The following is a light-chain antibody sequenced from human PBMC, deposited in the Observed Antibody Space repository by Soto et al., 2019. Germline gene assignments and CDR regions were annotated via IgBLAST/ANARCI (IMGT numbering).Light chain of an antibody. CDR2: KAS. J-gene: IGKJ1*01. CDR1: QSLNNW. CDR3: QQFNSYVWT. V-gene: IGKV1-5*03. Sequence: DIQMTQSPSTLSASVGDRVTITCRASQSLNNWLAWYQQKPGKAPKLLIYKASSLESGVPSRFSGSGSGTEFTLTISSLQPDDFSTYYCQQFNSYVWTFGQGTKVEIK.